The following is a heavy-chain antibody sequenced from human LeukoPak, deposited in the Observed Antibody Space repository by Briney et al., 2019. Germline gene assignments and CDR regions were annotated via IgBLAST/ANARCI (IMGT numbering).Heavy chain of an antibody. CDR3: ARYFDSSGRTPGGLDI. D-gene: IGHD3-22*01. CDR2: LDSGGTT. Sequence: GGSLRLSCAASGFTVSNNYMSWVRQAPGKGLEWVSVLDSGGTTYYADSVKGRFTISRDTSKNTLYLQMNSLRVEDTAVYYCARYFDSSGRTPGGLDIWGQVTMVTVSS. V-gene: IGHV3-53*01. CDR1: GFTVSNNY. J-gene: IGHJ3*02.